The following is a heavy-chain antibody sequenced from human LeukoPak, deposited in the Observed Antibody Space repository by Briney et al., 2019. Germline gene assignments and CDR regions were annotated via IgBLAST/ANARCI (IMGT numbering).Heavy chain of an antibody. Sequence: PGGSLRLSCAASGFTSSSYAMHWVRQAPGKGLEWVAVISYDGSNKYYADSVKGRFTISRDNSKNTLYLQMNSLRAEDTAVYYCARDRPPNTVWGQGTLVTVSS. V-gene: IGHV3-30-3*01. CDR2: ISYDGSNK. D-gene: IGHD4-11*01. CDR1: GFTSSSYA. J-gene: IGHJ4*02. CDR3: ARDRPPNTV.